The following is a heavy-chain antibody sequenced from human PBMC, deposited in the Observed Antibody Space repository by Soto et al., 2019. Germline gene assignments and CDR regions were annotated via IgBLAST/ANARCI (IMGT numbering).Heavy chain of an antibody. CDR2: XXXXXSX. Sequence: PSELQSLTYTVSGGSVSTGSYDWIWIRQPPGKGXXWXGKXXXXXSXXXNPSLRKRVTMSVDTSKDQFSLTLTSVTAADTAVYYCARDGHGMDVWGQGTTVTVSS. CDR1: GGSVSTGSYD. CDR3: ARDGHGMDV. J-gene: IGHJ6*02. V-gene: IGHV4-61*01.